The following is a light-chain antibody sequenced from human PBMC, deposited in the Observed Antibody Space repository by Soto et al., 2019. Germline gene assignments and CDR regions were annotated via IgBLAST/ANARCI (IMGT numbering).Light chain of an antibody. CDR3: QQYNNYPWT. J-gene: IGKJ1*01. Sequence: IPMTQSPSTLSASVGDRVTITCRASQSISTWLAWYQQKPGKAHKLLIYDAYSLESGVQSRFSGSGSGTEFTLTIRSLQPDDFATYYCQQYNNYPWTFGQGTKVDIK. CDR1: QSISTW. CDR2: DAY. V-gene: IGKV1-5*01.